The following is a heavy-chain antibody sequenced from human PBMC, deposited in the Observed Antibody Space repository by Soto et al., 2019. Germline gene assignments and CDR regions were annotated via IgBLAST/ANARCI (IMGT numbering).Heavy chain of an antibody. CDR1: GFTFSSSA. D-gene: IGHD5-12*01. V-gene: IGHV3-23*01. CDR3: AKALRGYSGSYYYFYMDV. CDR2: ISGNSGST. Sequence: EVQLLESGGGLAQPGGSLGLSCAASGFTFSSSAMSWVRQAPGKGLEWVSVISGNSGSTYYADSVKGRFTISRDNSKNTMYLQMNSLRAEDTAVYYCAKALRGYSGSYYYFYMDVWGKGTTVTVSS. J-gene: IGHJ6*03.